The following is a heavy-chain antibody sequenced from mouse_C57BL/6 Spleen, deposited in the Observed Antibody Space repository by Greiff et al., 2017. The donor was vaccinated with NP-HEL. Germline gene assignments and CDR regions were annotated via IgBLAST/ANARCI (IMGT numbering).Heavy chain of an antibody. CDR1: GFNIKDYY. V-gene: IGHV14-2*01. Sequence: EVQLQQSGAELVKPGASVKLSCTASGFNIKDYYMHWVKQRTEQGLEWIGRIDPEDGETKYGPKFQGKATITADTSSNTAYLQLSSLTSEDTAVYYCARIAYYSNYAAPWFAYWGQGTLVTVSA. D-gene: IGHD2-5*01. J-gene: IGHJ3*01. CDR3: ARIAYYSNYAAPWFAY. CDR2: IDPEDGET.